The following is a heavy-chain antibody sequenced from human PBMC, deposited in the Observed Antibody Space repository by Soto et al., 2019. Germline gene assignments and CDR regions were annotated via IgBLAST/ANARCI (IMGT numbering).Heavy chain of an antibody. CDR3: ARDQYYYDSSGWDYYYGMDV. CDR2: IYSGGST. J-gene: IGHJ6*02. CDR1: GFTVSSNY. D-gene: IGHD3-22*01. Sequence: GGSLRLSCAASGFTVSSNYMSWVRQAPGKGLEWVSVIYSGGSTYYADSVKGRFTISRHNSKNTLYLQMNSLRAEDTAVYYCARDQYYYDSSGWDYYYGMDVWGQGTTVTVSS. V-gene: IGHV3-53*04.